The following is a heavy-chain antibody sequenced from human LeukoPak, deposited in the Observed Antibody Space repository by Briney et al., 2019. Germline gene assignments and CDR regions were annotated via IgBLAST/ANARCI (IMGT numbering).Heavy chain of an antibody. V-gene: IGHV4-30-2*01. CDR1: GGSISSGGYS. Sequence: SQTLSLTCAVSGGSISSGGYSWSWIRQPPGKGLEWIGYIYHSGSTYYNPSLKSRVTISVGRSKNQFSLKLSSVTAADTAVYYCARVIHDFWSGYIDYWGQGTLVTVSS. CDR3: ARVIHDFWSGYIDY. CDR2: IYHSGST. J-gene: IGHJ4*02. D-gene: IGHD3-3*01.